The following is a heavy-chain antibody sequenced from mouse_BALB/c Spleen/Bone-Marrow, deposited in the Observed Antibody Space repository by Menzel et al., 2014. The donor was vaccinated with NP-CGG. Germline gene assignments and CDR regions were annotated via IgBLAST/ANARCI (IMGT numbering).Heavy chain of an antibody. CDR3: ARRRDYDYFDY. V-gene: IGHV5-6*02. Sequence: EVKVVESGGDLVKPRGSLKLSCAASGFTFSSYGMSWVRQIPDKRLEWVATISSGGSYTFYPDSVKGRFTISRDNAKNTLNLQMTSLKSEDTAMYYCARRRDYDYFDYWGQGTTLTVSS. CDR1: GFTFSSYG. D-gene: IGHD2-4*01. J-gene: IGHJ2*01. CDR2: ISSGGSYT.